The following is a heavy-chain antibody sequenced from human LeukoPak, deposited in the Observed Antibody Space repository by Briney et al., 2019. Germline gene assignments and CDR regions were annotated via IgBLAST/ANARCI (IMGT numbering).Heavy chain of an antibody. CDR2: IKSKTDGGTS. V-gene: IGHV3-15*01. CDR3: PSDLDY. Sequence: GGSLRLSCATSGFNFTEAWMTWVRQAPGAGLEWVGRIKSKTDGGTSDYGAAVKVRFIISRDDSKSTAYLQMNSLKIEDTGIYYCPSDLDYWGRGILVTVSS. CDR1: GFNFTEAW. J-gene: IGHJ4*02.